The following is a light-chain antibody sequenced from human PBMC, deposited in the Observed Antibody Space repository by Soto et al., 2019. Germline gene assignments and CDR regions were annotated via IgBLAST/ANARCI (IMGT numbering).Light chain of an antibody. CDR2: DAS. V-gene: IGKV1-33*01. CDR3: QHYDDVLVT. J-gene: IGKJ4*01. CDR1: QDISVY. Sequence: DIQLTQSPSSLSASVGETVTVTCQASQDISVYLNWYQEKPGKAPTLLIYDASNLKTGVPSRSSGLVSGTHFTLTISNLQPEDSATYFCQHYDDVLVTFGGGTKVDIK.